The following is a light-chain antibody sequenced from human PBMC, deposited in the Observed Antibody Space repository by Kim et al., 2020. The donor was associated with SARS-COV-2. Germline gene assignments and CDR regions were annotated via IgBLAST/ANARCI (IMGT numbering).Light chain of an antibody. Sequence: DIQMTQSPSTLSASVGDRVTITCRASQSITNWLAWYQQKPGKAPKLLIYEASGLESGVPSRFSGSGSGTEFTLTISSLQPDDFATYYCQQYNSYPLTFCGGTKVEIK. CDR3: QQYNSYPLT. CDR1: QSITNW. J-gene: IGKJ4*01. V-gene: IGKV1-5*03. CDR2: EAS.